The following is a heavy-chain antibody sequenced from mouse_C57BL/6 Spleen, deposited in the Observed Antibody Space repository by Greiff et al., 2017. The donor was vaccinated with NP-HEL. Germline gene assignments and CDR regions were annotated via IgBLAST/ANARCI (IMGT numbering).Heavy chain of an antibody. D-gene: IGHD1-1*01. CDR2: IHPNSGST. CDR1: GYTFTSYW. J-gene: IGHJ4*01. Sequence: VQLQQPGAELVKPGASVKLSCKASGYTFTSYWMHWVKQRPGQGLEWIGMIHPNSGSTNYNEKFKSKATLTVDKSSSTAYMQLSSLTSEDSAVYYCARASITTVVAGAMDYWGQGTSVTVSS. CDR3: ARASITTVVAGAMDY. V-gene: IGHV1-64*01.